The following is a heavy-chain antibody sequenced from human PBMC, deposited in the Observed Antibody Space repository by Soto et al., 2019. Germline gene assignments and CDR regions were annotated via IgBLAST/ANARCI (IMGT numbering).Heavy chain of an antibody. D-gene: IGHD3-10*01. J-gene: IGHJ4*02. CDR2: IWYDGSNK. CDR1: GFTFSSYG. Sequence: GSLRLSCAASGFTFSSYGMHWVRQAPGKGLEWVAVIWYDGSNKYYADSVKGRFTISRDNSKNTLYLQMNSLRAEDTAVYYCARDSMAYYYGSGSYSYDYWGQGTLVTVAS. V-gene: IGHV3-33*01. CDR3: ARDSMAYYYGSGSYSYDY.